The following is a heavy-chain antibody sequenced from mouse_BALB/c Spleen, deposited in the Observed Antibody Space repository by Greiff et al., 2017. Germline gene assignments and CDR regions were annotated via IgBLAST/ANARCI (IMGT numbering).Heavy chain of an antibody. CDR2: IYPGDGDT. J-gene: IGHJ2*01. CDR1: GYTFTSYW. CDR3: ARKGGNYIDD. Sequence: QVQLQQSGAELARPGASVKLSCKASGYTFTSYWMQWVKQRPGQGLEWIGAIYPGDGDTRYTQRFKGKATLTADKSSSTAYMQLSSLASEDSAVYYCARKGGNYIDDGGQGTTLTVSS. V-gene: IGHV1-87*01.